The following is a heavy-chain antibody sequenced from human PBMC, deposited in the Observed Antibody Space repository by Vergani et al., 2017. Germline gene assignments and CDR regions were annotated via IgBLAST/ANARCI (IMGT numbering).Heavy chain of an antibody. V-gene: IGHV4-34*01. CDR3: ARLRKSYRVATEFYYYYGMDV. CDR1: GGSFSGYY. Sequence: QVQLQQWGAGLLKPSETLSLTCAVYGGSFSGYYWSWIRQPPGKGLEWIGEINHSGSTNYNPSLKSRVTISVDTSKNQFSLKLSSVTAAETAVYYCARLRKSYRVATEFYYYYGMDVWGQGTTVTVSS. CDR2: INHSGST. J-gene: IGHJ6*02. D-gene: IGHD5-12*01.